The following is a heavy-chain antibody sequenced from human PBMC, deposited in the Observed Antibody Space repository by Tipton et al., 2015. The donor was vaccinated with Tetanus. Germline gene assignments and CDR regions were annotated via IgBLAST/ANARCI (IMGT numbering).Heavy chain of an antibody. CDR3: ARAHCTDGVCNFDF. CDR1: GYIFNNYW. D-gene: IGHD2-8*01. Sequence: QLVQSGGEVKKPGESLKISCKGSGYIFNNYWIGWVRQKPGKGLEWMGIIYPGDSDTRYSPSFQGQVTISVDMSINTAYLQWSSLKASDTSMFHCARAHCTDGVCNFDFWGQGALVTVAS. V-gene: IGHV5-51*01. CDR2: IYPGDSDT. J-gene: IGHJ4*02.